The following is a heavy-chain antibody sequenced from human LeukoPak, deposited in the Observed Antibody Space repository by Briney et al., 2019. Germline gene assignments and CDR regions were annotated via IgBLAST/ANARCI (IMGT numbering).Heavy chain of an antibody. D-gene: IGHD4-23*01. Sequence: PGGSLRLSCAASGFTFSSYVMIHWVHQAPGKGLVWVSRMKIDGSSSAYADSVKGRITSSRDNAKNALYLQMNTLRAEDTAVYYSARDLGFGGYSSFEYWGQGTLVTVSS. CDR3: ARDLGFGGYSSFEY. CDR2: MKIDGSSS. J-gene: IGHJ4*02. CDR1: GFTFSSYV. V-gene: IGHV3-74*03.